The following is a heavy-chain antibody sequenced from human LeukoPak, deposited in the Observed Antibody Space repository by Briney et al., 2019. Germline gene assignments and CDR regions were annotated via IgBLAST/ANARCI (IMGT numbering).Heavy chain of an antibody. CDR3: AKMKGHPLPKYYMDV. J-gene: IGHJ6*01. D-gene: IGHD1-26*01. V-gene: IGHV3-23*01. CDR2: ISGTGDNT. Sequence: PGGSLRLSCAASGFTFSGFAMSCVLRTPAKGLEGVSGISGTGDNTLYADSVKGRFTISRDNSKNTLYLEMNSLRAEDTAIYYCAKMKGHPLPKYYMDVWGQGTTVTVSS. CDR1: GFTFSGFA.